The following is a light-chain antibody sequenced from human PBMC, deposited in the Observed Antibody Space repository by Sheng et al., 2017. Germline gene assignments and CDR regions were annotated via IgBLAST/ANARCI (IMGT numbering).Light chain of an antibody. Sequence: DIQMTQSPSSLSASVGDRVTITCRASQTISTYVNWYQQKPGKAPKLLIYDASNLETGVPSRFSGSGSGTDFTFTISSLQPEDIATYYCQQYDNLPYTFGQGTKLEIK. CDR2: DAS. V-gene: IGKV1-33*01. CDR3: QQYDNLPYT. CDR1: QTISTY. J-gene: IGKJ2*01.